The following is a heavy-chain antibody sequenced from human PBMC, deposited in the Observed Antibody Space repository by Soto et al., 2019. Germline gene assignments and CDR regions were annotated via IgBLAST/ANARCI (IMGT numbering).Heavy chain of an antibody. CDR3: AKVVVVVAANKDY. D-gene: IGHD2-15*01. J-gene: IGHJ4*02. CDR1: GFTFSSYA. CDR2: ISGSGGST. Sequence: GGSLRLSFAACGFTFSSYAMSWVRQAPGKGLEWVSAISGSGGSTYYADSVKGRFTISRDNSKNTLYLQMNSLRAEDTAVYYCAKVVVVVAANKDYWGQGTLVTVSS. V-gene: IGHV3-23*01.